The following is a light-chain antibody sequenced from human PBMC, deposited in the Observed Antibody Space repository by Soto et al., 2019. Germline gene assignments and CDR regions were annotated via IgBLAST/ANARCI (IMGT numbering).Light chain of an antibody. CDR1: QNIGNF. CDR3: QQRTTWPPLFA. V-gene: IGKV3-11*01. J-gene: IGKJ3*01. Sequence: IVLTQSPSNMSLSPGERATLSCRASQNIGNFLAWYQHQPGQAPRLLIYDASKRATGIPARFSGSGSGTDFTLTISSLEPADFAVYYCQQRTTWPPLFAFGPGTRVDIK. CDR2: DAS.